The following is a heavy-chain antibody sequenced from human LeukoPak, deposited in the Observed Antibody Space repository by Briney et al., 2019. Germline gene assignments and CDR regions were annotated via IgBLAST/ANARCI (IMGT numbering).Heavy chain of an antibody. D-gene: IGHD3-10*01. V-gene: IGHV3-74*01. CDR2: INSDGSST. J-gene: IGHJ6*02. CDR1: GFTFSSYW. CDR3: ARERVDRLLWFGESRRYYYYGMDV. Sequence: GGSLRLSCAASGFTFSSYWMHWVRHAPGKGLVWVSRINSDGSSTSYADSVKGRFTISRDNAKNTLYLQMNSLRAEDTAVYYCARERVDRLLWFGESRRYYYYGMDVWGQGTTVTVSS.